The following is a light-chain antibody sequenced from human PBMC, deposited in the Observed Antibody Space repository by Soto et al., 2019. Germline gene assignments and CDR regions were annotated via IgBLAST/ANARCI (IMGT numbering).Light chain of an antibody. CDR1: QSVSSSY. V-gene: IGKV3-20*01. J-gene: IGKJ1*01. CDR2: GAS. Sequence: EIVLTQSPGTLSLSPGERSTLSCRASQSVSSSYLAWYQQKPGQAPRLLIYGASSRATGIPDRFSGSGSGTDFTLTISRLEPEDFAVYYCQQYGSLSWTFGQGTKGDIK. CDR3: QQYGSLSWT.